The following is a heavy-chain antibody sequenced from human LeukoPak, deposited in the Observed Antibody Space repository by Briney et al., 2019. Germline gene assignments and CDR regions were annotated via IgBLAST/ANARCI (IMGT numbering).Heavy chain of an antibody. CDR2: INHSGST. J-gene: IGHJ4*02. CDR1: GGSFSGYY. D-gene: IGHD5-12*01. CDR3: ARGGGRRLRSLGY. V-gene: IGHV4-34*01. Sequence: PSETLSLTCAVYGGSFSGYYWSSTSHPPGEGLESIGEINHSGSTNYNPSLKSRVTISVDTSKNQFSLKLSSVTAADTAVYYCARGGGRRLRSLGYWGQGTLVTVSS.